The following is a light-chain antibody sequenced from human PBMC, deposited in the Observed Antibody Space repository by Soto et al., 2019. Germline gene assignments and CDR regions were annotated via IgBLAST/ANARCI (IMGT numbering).Light chain of an antibody. V-gene: IGKV3-11*01. CDR3: QQRSNWPIT. CDR1: QSVVTN. Sequence: EIVMTQSPATLSVSPGERVTLSCRASQSVVTNLAWYQQKPGQAPRLLIYDASNRATGIPARFSGSGSGTDFTLTISSLEPEDFAVYYCQQRSNWPITFGQGTRLEIK. J-gene: IGKJ5*01. CDR2: DAS.